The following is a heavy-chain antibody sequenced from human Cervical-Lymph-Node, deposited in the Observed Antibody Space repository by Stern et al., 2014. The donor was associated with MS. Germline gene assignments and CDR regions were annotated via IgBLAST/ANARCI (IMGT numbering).Heavy chain of an antibody. Sequence: QVQLVQSGAEVKKPGSSVKVSCKASGGTFSNYAINWVRQAPGQGLEWIGGIIPIFGRANYAQNFQGRVTITADESTSTAYMELSSLISEDTAVYYCARGWSYDILTGFSYWGQGTLVTVSS. D-gene: IGHD3-9*01. CDR3: ARGWSYDILTGFSY. V-gene: IGHV1-69*01. J-gene: IGHJ4*02. CDR1: GGTFSNYA. CDR2: IIPIFGRA.